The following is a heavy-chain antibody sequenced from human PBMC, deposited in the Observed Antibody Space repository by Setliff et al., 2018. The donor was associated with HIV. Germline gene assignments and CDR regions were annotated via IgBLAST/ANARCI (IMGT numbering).Heavy chain of an antibody. CDR1: GHTFTNVD. D-gene: IGHD3-10*01. Sequence: GASVKVSCKASGHTFTNVDIQWLRRATGQGLEWMGWMNPNSGVSGYAQKFQGRVTMTRDTSISTAYMELSSLTSEDTGVYYCASGKGVGGVIITGGLDVWGKGTTGTVS. J-gene: IGHJ6*03. CDR3: ASGKGVGGVIITGGLDV. V-gene: IGHV1-8*01. CDR2: MNPNSGVS.